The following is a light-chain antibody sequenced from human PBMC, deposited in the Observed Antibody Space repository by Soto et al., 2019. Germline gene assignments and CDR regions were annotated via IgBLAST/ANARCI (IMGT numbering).Light chain of an antibody. V-gene: IGLV6-57*01. J-gene: IGLJ3*02. CDR2: EDN. Sequence: NFMLTQPHSVSESPGKTVIISCTRRSCSIASNYVQWYQQRPGSSPTTVIYEDNQRPSGVPDRFSGSIDSSSNSASLTISGLETEDEADYFFQSYDATNQVFGGGTKLIVL. CDR1: SCSIASNY. CDR3: QSYDATNQV.